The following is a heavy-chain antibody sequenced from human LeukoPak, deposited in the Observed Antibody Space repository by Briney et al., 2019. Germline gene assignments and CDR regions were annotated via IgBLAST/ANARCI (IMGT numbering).Heavy chain of an antibody. D-gene: IGHD2-2*01. CDR3: ARGNCSSTSCYRYFDY. V-gene: IGHV4-34*01. Sequence: SETLSLTCAVYGGSFSGYYWSWIRQPPGKGLEWIGEINHRGSTNYNPSLKSRVTISVDTSKNQFSLKLSSVTAADTAVYYCARGNCSSTSCYRYFDYWGQGTLVTVSS. CDR2: INHRGST. CDR1: GGSFSGYY. J-gene: IGHJ4*02.